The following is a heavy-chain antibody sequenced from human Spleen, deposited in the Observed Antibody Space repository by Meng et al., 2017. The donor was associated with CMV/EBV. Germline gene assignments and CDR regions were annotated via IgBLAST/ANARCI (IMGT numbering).Heavy chain of an antibody. CDR1: GFIFRSNT. Sequence: GESLKISCAASGFIFRSNTMMWVRQAPGKGLEWVGRIKSKTDGGTTDYAAPVKGRFTISRDDSKNTLYLQMNSLKTEDTAVYYCTTDPTGLYYYYGMDVWGQGTTVTVSS. J-gene: IGHJ6*02. CDR3: TTDPTGLYYYYGMDV. V-gene: IGHV3-15*01. CDR2: IKSKTDGGTT.